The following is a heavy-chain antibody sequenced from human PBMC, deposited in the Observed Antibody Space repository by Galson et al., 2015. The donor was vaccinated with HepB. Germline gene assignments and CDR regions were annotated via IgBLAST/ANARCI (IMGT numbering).Heavy chain of an antibody. CDR1: GGSISSNNY. CDR3: ARTRIRITSGTYRRFDY. D-gene: IGHD1-26*01. Sequence: ETLSLTCAVSGGSISSNNYWSWIRQTPGEELEWIGEIFQSGTTNYNPSVKSRVTISVDKSKNLFSLTLASVTAADTAIYYCARTRIRITSGTYRRFDYWGQGTLVIVSS. CDR2: IFQSGTT. V-gene: IGHV4-4*02. J-gene: IGHJ4*02.